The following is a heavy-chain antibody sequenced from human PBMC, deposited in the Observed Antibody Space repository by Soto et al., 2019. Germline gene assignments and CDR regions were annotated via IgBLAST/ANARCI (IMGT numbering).Heavy chain of an antibody. Sequence: ASVKVSCKASGYTFTSYYMHWVRQAPGQGLEWMGIINPSGGSTSYAQKFQGRVTMTKDTSTSTVYMELSSLRSDDTAVYYCARSGGLDRDFNYWGQGSLVTVSS. CDR1: GYTFTSYY. J-gene: IGHJ4*02. CDR2: INPSGGST. CDR3: ARSGGLDRDFNY. D-gene: IGHD2-15*01. V-gene: IGHV1-46*01.